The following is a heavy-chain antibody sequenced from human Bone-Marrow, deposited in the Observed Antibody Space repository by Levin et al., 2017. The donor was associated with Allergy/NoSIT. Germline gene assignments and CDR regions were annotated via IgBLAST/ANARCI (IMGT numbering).Heavy chain of an antibody. Sequence: LAASVKVSCKASGYNFTGYYIHWVRQAPGQGLEWMGWINPNSGGTNYAQKFQGRVTMTRDTSISIAYMELSRLRSDDTAMYYCVKTFGGVSTYWGQGTLVTVSS. CDR2: INPNSGGT. D-gene: IGHD3-16*01. CDR3: VKTFGGVSTY. V-gene: IGHV1-2*03. CDR1: GYNFTGYY. J-gene: IGHJ4*02.